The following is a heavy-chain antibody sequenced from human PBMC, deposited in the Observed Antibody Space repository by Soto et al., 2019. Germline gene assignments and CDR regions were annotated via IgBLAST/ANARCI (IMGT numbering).Heavy chain of an antibody. CDR3: ALADGFGVFTPVLVY. D-gene: IGHD2-8*01. CDR2: SFYRGST. V-gene: IGHV4-39*01. J-gene: IGHJ4*02. CDR1: GGSISSRSHY. Sequence: QLQLQESGPGLVKPSETLSLTCTVSGGSISSRSHYWGWIRQSPGKHLEWIGSSFYRGSTHYNPSLKARVTISVATSKNRASLKLFSVTAADTAVYYSALADGFGVFTPVLVYWGQGILVTVSS.